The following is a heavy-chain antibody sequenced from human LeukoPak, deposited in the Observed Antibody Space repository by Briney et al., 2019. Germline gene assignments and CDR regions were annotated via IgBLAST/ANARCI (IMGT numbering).Heavy chain of an antibody. D-gene: IGHD3-16*01. Sequence: GASVKVSCKASGGTFIISWVRQAPGQGLEWMGGIIPIFGTTNYAQKFQGRVTITADESTSTAYMELSSLRSEDTAVYYCARDRGDAFDIWGQGTMVTVSS. CDR2: IIPIFGTT. CDR1: GGTFI. J-gene: IGHJ3*02. CDR3: ARDRGDAFDI. V-gene: IGHV1-69*13.